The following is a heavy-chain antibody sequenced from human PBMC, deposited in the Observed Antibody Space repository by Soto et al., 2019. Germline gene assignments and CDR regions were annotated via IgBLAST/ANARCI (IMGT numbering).Heavy chain of an antibody. Sequence: GGSLSLSCAPSGFTFSSNYMSWARQAPGKGLEWVSVIYSGGSTYYADSVKGRFTISRDNSKNTLYLQMNSLRAEDTAVYYCARATVTTTFGYYYMDVWGKGTTVTVSS. CDR1: GFTFSSNY. CDR3: ARATVTTTFGYYYMDV. CDR2: IYSGGST. J-gene: IGHJ6*03. D-gene: IGHD4-17*01. V-gene: IGHV3-66*01.